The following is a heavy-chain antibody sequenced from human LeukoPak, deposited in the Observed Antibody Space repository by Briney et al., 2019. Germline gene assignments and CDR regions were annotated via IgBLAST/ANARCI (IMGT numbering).Heavy chain of an antibody. V-gene: IGHV4-59*12. CDR2: ISYSGST. CDR3: ARHLYDSGIDHTN. J-gene: IGHJ4*02. D-gene: IGHD3-10*01. Sequence: PSETLSLTCTVSVASISIYYWDWIRQPPGKGLEWLGYISYSGSTSYNPSLKGRVTISVDTSKNQFSLSLNSVTAADTAVYYCARHLYDSGIDHTNWGQGTLVTVST. CDR1: VASISIYY.